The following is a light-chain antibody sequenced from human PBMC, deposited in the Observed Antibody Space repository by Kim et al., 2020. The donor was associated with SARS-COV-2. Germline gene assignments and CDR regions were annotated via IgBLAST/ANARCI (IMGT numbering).Light chain of an antibody. CDR1: QSVNNNY. J-gene: IGKJ4*01. Sequence: PGERATVSCRASQSVNNNYLAWYQQKPGQPPRLLIYGASSRATCIPDRFSGSGSETDFILTISRLDPEAFAVYYCQHYGTSPLTFGGGTKV. CDR3: QHYGTSPLT. V-gene: IGKV3-20*01. CDR2: GAS.